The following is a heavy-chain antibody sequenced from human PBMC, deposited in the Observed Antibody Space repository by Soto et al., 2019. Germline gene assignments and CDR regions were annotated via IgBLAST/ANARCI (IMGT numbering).Heavy chain of an antibody. CDR3: AREDDGGDRDYYGLDV. CDR1: GGSISYEYYH. CDR2: THYSGSI. J-gene: IGHJ6*02. V-gene: IGHV4-30-4*08. D-gene: IGHD2-21*02. Sequence: QVQLQQSGPGLVKPSQTLSLTCTVSGGSISYEYYHWTWIRQSPGKGLEWIRYTHYSGSIIYNPSIKSRATMSVDTSKNQFSLQLSSVTAADTAVYFCAREDDGGDRDYYGLDVWGQGTTVTVSS.